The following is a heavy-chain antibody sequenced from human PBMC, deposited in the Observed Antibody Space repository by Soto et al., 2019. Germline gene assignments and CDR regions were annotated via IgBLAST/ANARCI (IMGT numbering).Heavy chain of an antibody. CDR3: ARSYGATISAPSDY. CDR2: IIPIFGTA. V-gene: IGHV1-69*01. CDR1: GGTFSSYA. D-gene: IGHD5-12*01. Sequence: QVQLVQSGAEVKKPGSSVKVSCKASGGTFSSYAISWVRQAPGQGLEWMGGIIPIFGTANYAQEFQGRVTITADESTSTAYMELSSLRSEVTAVYYCARSYGATISAPSDYWGQGTLVTVSS. J-gene: IGHJ4*02.